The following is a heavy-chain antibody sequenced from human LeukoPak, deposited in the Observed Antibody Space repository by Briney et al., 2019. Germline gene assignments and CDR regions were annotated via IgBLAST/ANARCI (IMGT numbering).Heavy chain of an antibody. CDR2: IYHSGST. CDR1: GGSISSSTW. CDR3: TRRAGTDSNGAFDI. D-gene: IGHD6-19*01. J-gene: IGHJ3*02. Sequence: SGTLSLTCAVSGGSISSSTWWTWVRQPPGKGLEWIGEIYHSGSTNYNPSLKSRVTISVDKSKNQFSLNLSSVTAADTAVYYCTRRAGTDSNGAFDIWGQGTMVTVSP. V-gene: IGHV4-4*02.